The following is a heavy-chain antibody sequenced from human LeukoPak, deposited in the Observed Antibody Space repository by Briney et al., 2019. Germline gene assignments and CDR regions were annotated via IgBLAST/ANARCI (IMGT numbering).Heavy chain of an antibody. J-gene: IGHJ4*02. Sequence: LAGGSLRLSCAASGFTFSGHWMSWVRQAPGKGLEWVANINQGGSDKYYVDSVKGRLTISRDNANNLLYLQMNSLRGEDTAVYYCARDRSRAEDDWGQGTLVTVSS. CDR3: ARDRSRAEDD. CDR2: INQGGSDK. CDR1: GFTFSGHW. D-gene: IGHD1-14*01. V-gene: IGHV3-7*01.